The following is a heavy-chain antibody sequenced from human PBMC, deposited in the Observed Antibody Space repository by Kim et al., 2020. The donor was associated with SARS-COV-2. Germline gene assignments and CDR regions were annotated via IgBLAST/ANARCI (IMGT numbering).Heavy chain of an antibody. CDR1: GFSFSTSGVG. J-gene: IGHJ5*02. D-gene: IGHD3-10*01. CDR3: AHRQGGAWFKPNNWFDP. CDR2: IYWDDDK. V-gene: IGHV2-5*02. Sequence: SGPTLVNPTQTLTLTCTFSGFSFSTSGVGVGWIRQPPGKALEWLALIYWDDDKRYSPSLKSRISITKDTANNQVVLTLTNMDPVDTATYYCAHRQGGAWFKPNNWFDPWGQGTHVIVSS.